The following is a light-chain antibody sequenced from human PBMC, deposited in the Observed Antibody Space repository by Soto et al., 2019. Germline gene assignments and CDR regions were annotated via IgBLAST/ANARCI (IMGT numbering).Light chain of an antibody. Sequence: DNQMTQSPSSVSSYEGDRVSITCRASQTIIRYLSWYQQKPGKAPKLLISAASSLQSGVSSRFNGSRSGTDFTLTISSLQSDDFAPYYCPLSSSTPCTFGLGTKVDI. CDR3: PLSSSTPCT. CDR2: AAS. V-gene: IGKV1-39*01. J-gene: IGKJ1*01. CDR1: QTIIRY.